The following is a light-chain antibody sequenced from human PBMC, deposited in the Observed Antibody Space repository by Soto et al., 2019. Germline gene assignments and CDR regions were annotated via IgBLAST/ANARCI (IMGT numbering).Light chain of an antibody. V-gene: IGLV2-11*01. CDR1: SSDVGAYNY. J-gene: IGLJ1*01. Sequence: QSVLTQARSVFGSPGPAVTLPCPGNSSDVGAYNYVSWYQQHPGKAPKLIIYDVSKRPSGVPDRFSGSKSGNTASLTISGLQAEDEADYYCCSYAGSPYVFGTGNKVTVL. CDR3: CSYAGSPYV. CDR2: DVS.